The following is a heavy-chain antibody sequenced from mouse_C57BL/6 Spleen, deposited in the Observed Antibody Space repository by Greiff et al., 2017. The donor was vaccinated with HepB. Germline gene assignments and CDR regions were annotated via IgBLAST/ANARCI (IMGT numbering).Heavy chain of an antibody. CDR1: GYTFTSYW. CDR2: IHPNSGST. V-gene: IGHV1-64*01. CDR3: ARGGLDGNYYAMDY. J-gene: IGHJ4*01. D-gene: IGHD2-1*01. Sequence: QVQLQQPGAELVKPGASVKLSCKASGYTFTSYWMHWVKQRPGQGLEWIGMIHPNSGSTNYNEKFKSKATLTVDKSSSTAYMQLSSLTSEDSAVYYCARGGLDGNYYAMDYWGQGTSVTVSS.